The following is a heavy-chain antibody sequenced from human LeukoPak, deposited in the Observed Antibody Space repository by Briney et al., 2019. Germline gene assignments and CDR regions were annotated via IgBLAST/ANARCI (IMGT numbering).Heavy chain of an antibody. Sequence: GRSLRLSCAASGFTFSSYGMHWVRQAPGKGLEWVAVIWYDGSNTYYADSVKGRFTISRDDSKNTLYLQMNSLRAEDTAVYYCARRNSGGSYEEIDYWGQGTLVTVAS. D-gene: IGHD2-15*01. V-gene: IGHV3-33*01. CDR1: GFTFSSYG. CDR2: IWYDGSNT. CDR3: ARRNSGGSYEEIDY. J-gene: IGHJ4*02.